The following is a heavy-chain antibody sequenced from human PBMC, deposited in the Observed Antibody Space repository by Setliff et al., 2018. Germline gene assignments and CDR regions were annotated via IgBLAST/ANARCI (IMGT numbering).Heavy chain of an antibody. Sequence: HPGGSLRLSCAASGFRFSDLCMSWVRQVPGKGLEWVANINQGGSDQFYVESVKGRFTISRDNAKNSLYLQMNNLRSEDTAVYYCFGAGTCSYWGQGTLVTVSS. J-gene: IGHJ4*02. CDR1: GFRFSDLC. CDR2: INQGGSDQ. CDR3: FGAGTCSY. V-gene: IGHV3-7*01. D-gene: IGHD3-10*01.